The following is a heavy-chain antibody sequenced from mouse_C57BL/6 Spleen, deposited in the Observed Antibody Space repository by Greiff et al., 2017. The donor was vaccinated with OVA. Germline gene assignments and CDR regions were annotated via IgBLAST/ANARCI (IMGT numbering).Heavy chain of an antibody. J-gene: IGHJ2*01. CDR1: GFTFSSYG. V-gene: IGHV5-6*01. Sequence: EVKVVESGGDLVKPGGSLKLSCAASGFTFSSYGMSWVRQTPDKRLEWVATISSGGSYTYYPDSVKGRFTISRDNAKNTLYLQMSSLKSEDTAMYYCARHDRALFDDWGQGTTLTVSS. D-gene: IGHD3-2*01. CDR3: ARHDRALFDD. CDR2: ISSGGSYT.